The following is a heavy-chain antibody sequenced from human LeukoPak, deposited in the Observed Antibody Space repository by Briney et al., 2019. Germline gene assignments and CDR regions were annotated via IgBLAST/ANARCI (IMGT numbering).Heavy chain of an antibody. V-gene: IGHV3-33*08. D-gene: IGHD2-8*01. J-gene: IGHJ6*02. CDR1: GFTFRNYV. CDR2: IWFDGKNE. CDR3: ARDRHCANGVCHSPPGMDV. Sequence: GGSLRLSCAASGFTFRNYVIHWVRQAPGKGLEWVADIWFDGKNEHFADSVKGRFTISRDNSKNTMYLQINSLRAEDTAVYYCARDRHCANGVCHSPPGMDVWGQGTTVTVSS.